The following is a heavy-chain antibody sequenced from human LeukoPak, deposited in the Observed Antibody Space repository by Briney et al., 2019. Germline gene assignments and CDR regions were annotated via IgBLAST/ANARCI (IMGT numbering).Heavy chain of an antibody. CDR2: IYYSGST. CDR1: GDSISSGDYY. J-gene: IGHJ5*02. CDR3: ARENRYYDFWSGYYTGWFDP. V-gene: IGHV4-61*08. Sequence: PSETLSLTCTVSGDSISSGDYYWSWIRQPPGKGLEWIGYIYYSGSTNYNPSLKSRVTISVDTSKNQFSLKLSSVTAADTAVYYCARENRYYDFWSGYYTGWFDPWGQGTLVTVSS. D-gene: IGHD3-3*01.